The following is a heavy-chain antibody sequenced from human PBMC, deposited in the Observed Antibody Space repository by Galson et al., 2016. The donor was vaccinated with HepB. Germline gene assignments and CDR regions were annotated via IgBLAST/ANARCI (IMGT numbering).Heavy chain of an antibody. V-gene: IGHV3-21*01. Sequence: SLRLSCAASGFTFRDFPMIWVRQAPGKGLEWVSSINRDGVYTYYVDSVKGRFSISRDNAKNSLFLQMSSLRAEDTAMYYCARNDFCAGASCRGVRCGVDYWGQTAVVTVSS. CDR2: INRDGVYT. D-gene: IGHD4/OR15-4a*01. CDR1: GFTFRDFP. CDR3: ARNDFCAGASCRGVRCGVDY. J-gene: IGHJ4*02.